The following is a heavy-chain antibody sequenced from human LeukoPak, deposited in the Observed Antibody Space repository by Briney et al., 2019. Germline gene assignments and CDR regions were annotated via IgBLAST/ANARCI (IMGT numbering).Heavy chain of an antibody. V-gene: IGHV4-61*02. Sequence: SQTLSLTCTVSGGSISSGSYYCSWIRQPAGKGLEWIGRIYTSGSTNYNPSLKSRVTISVDTSKNQFSLKLSSVTAADTAVYYCARDYGVWSGYYNWFDPWGQGTLVTVSS. CDR3: ARDYGVWSGYYNWFDP. D-gene: IGHD3-3*01. CDR2: IYTSGST. CDR1: GGSISSGSYY. J-gene: IGHJ5*02.